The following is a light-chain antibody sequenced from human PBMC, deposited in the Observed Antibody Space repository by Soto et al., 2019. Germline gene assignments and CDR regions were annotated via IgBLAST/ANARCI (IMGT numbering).Light chain of an antibody. CDR2: EVT. CDR3: SSYAGISNVC. V-gene: IGLV2-8*01. J-gene: IGLJ2*01. CDR1: STDVGGYDY. Sequence: QSALTQPPSASGSPGQSVTISCTGTSTDVGGYDYVSWYPQQSGKAPKLIIYEVTNRPSGVPDRFSGSKSGNTASLTVSVLQAEDEADYYCSSYAGISNVCFGAGTKLTVL.